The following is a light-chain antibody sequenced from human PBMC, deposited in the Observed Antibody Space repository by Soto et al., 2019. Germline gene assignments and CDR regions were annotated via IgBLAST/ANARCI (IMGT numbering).Light chain of an antibody. J-gene: IGLJ1*01. Sequence: QSALTQPASVSGSPGQSITISCTGTSSDVGGYNYVSWYQQHPGKAPKLMIYEVSNRPSGVSNRFSGSKPGNTASLTISGRQAEDEADYYCSSYTSSSTPRVFGTGTKLTVL. CDR1: SSDVGGYNY. V-gene: IGLV2-14*01. CDR2: EVS. CDR3: SSYTSSSTPRV.